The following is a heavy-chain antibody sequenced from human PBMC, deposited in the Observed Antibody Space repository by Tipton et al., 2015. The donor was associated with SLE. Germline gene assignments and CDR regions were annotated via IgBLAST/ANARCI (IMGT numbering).Heavy chain of an antibody. Sequence: TLSLTCAVYGGSFSGYYWSWLRRPPGKGLEWMGDFYNSGSTNYNPSLRSRVSISLDTSKNHLSLNLSSVTAADTAVYYCARDGISSSWWSFDYWGQGTLVTVSS. CDR3: ARDGISSSWWSFDY. CDR1: GGSFSGYY. J-gene: IGHJ4*02. CDR2: FYNSGST. D-gene: IGHD6-13*01. V-gene: IGHV4-34*11.